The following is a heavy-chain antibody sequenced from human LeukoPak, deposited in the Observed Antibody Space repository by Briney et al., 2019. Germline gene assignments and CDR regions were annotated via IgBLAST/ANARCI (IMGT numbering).Heavy chain of an antibody. CDR3: ARAVGDTAPNDAFDI. CDR1: GFTFSSYA. Sequence: GGSLRLSCAASGFTFSSYAMHWVRQAPGKGLEWVAVISYDGSNKYYAASVKGRFTISRDNSKNTLYLKMNSLRAEDTAVYYCARAVGDTAPNDAFDIWGQGTMVTVSS. D-gene: IGHD5-18*01. CDR2: ISYDGSNK. V-gene: IGHV3-30-3*01. J-gene: IGHJ3*02.